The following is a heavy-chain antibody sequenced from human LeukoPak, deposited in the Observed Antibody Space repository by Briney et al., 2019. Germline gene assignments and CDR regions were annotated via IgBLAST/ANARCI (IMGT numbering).Heavy chain of an antibody. V-gene: IGHV1-2*02. CDR1: GYTFTGYY. J-gene: IGHJ3*02. Sequence: ASVKVSCKASGYTFTGYYMHWVRQAPGQGLEWMGWMNLNSGGTNYAQKFQGRVTVTRYTSISTVYMELSRLRSDDTAVYYCARDRAPDNVVVRGVISRTDAFDIWGQGTMVTVSS. CDR3: ARDRAPDNVVVRGVISRTDAFDI. D-gene: IGHD3-10*01. CDR2: MNLNSGGT.